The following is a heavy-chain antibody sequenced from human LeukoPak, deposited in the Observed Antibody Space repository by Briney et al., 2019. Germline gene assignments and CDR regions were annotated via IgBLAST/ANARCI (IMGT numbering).Heavy chain of an antibody. D-gene: IGHD3-3*02. V-gene: IGHV1-69*01. J-gene: IGHJ3*02. Sequence: ASVKVSCKASGGTFSSYAISWVRQAPGQGLEWMGGIIPIFGTANYAQKFQGRVTITADESTGTAYMELRSLRSEDTAVYYCARATIREGAFDIWGQGTMVTVSS. CDR2: IIPIFGTA. CDR3: ARATIREGAFDI. CDR1: GGTFSSYA.